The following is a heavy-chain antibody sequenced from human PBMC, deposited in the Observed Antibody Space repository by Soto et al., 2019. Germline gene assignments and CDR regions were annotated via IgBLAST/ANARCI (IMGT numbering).Heavy chain of an antibody. CDR2: ISYYGSNK. CDR3: CYGSGSYYNGPLDY. Sequence: QVQLVESGGGVVQLGRSLRLSCAASGFTFSSYGMHWVRQAPGKGLEWVAVISYYGSNKYYADSVKRRFTISRDNSKNTLYLQMNSLRAEDTAVYYCCYGSGSYYNGPLDYWGQGTQVTVSS. J-gene: IGHJ4*02. V-gene: IGHV3-30*03. CDR1: GFTFSSYG. D-gene: IGHD3-10*01.